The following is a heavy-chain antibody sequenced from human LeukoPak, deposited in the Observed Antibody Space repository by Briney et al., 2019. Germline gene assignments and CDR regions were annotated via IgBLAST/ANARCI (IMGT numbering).Heavy chain of an antibody. Sequence: PGGSLRLSCATSGFTFNSYAFHWVRQAPGKGLEWVAVVSYGGSNKYYADSVKGRFTISRDDSKNTVYLQMDRLRPEDTAVYYCARDQLAFSGYDTLFDYWGQGALVSVSS. V-gene: IGHV3-30*04. CDR1: GFTFNSYA. CDR2: VSYGGSNK. J-gene: IGHJ4*02. D-gene: IGHD5-12*01. CDR3: ARDQLAFSGYDTLFDY.